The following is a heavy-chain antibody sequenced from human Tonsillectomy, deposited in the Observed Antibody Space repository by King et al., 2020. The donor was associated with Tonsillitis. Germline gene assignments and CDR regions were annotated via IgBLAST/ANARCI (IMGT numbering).Heavy chain of an antibody. Sequence: LQLVQSGAEVKKPGAPVKVSCQASGYGFTGYSIHWVRQAPGQGLDWMGRINPDSGAADYALRFEDRVTMTTDTSFRTAYLELSRLRSDDTAIYFCARDTGGWRSFDYWGQGTLVTVSS. D-gene: IGHD2-8*02. V-gene: IGHV1-2*06. CDR1: GYGFTGYS. J-gene: IGHJ4*02. CDR3: ARDTGGWRSFDY. CDR2: INPDSGAA.